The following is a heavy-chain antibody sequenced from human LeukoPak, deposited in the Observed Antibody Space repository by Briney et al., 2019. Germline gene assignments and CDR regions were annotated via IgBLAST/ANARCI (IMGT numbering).Heavy chain of an antibody. D-gene: IGHD4-17*01. CDR2: IRGSGGGT. CDR3: ARDPNGDYIGAFDM. Sequence: PPGGSLRLSCAASGFIFSNYALMWLRQSPGKGLEWVSAIRGSGGGTFYADSVKGRFTISRDNSKNTLYLQMNGLRAEDTAVYYCARDPNGDYIGAFDMWGRGTLVTVSS. J-gene: IGHJ3*02. CDR1: GFIFSNYA. V-gene: IGHV3-23*01.